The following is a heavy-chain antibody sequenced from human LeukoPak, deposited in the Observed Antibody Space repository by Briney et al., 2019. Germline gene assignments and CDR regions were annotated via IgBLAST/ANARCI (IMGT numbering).Heavy chain of an antibody. D-gene: IGHD1-26*01. CDR1: GFTFSSYS. Sequence: GGSLRLSCAASGFTFSSYSMNWVRQAPGKGLEWVSSISSSSSYIYYADSVKGRFTISRDNAKNSLYLQMNSLRAEDTAVYYCARDWPEISGSYSTIFDYWGQGTLVTVSS. CDR2: ISSSSSYI. J-gene: IGHJ4*02. V-gene: IGHV3-21*01. CDR3: ARDWPEISGSYSTIFDY.